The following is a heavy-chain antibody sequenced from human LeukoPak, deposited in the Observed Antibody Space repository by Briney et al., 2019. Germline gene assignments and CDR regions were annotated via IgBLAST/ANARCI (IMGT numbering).Heavy chain of an antibody. V-gene: IGHV3-21*01. CDR1: GFTFSSYS. D-gene: IGHD2-15*01. CDR3: ARDLGYCSGGSCFNWFDP. CDR2: ISSSSSYI. Sequence: PGGSLRLSCAASGFTFSSYSMTWVRQAPGKGLEWVPSISSSSSYIYYADSVKGRFTISRDNAKNSLYLQMNSLRAEDTAVYYCARDLGYCSGGSCFNWFDPWGQGTLVTVSS. J-gene: IGHJ5*02.